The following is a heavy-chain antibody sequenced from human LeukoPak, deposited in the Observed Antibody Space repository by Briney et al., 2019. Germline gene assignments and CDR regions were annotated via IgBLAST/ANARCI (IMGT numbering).Heavy chain of an antibody. D-gene: IGHD2-8*01. CDR1: GYTFTSYG. CDR2: ISAYNGNT. Sequence: ASVKVSCKASGYTFTSYGISWVRQAPGQGFEWMGWISAYNGNTNYAQKLQGRVTMTTDTSTSTAYMELRSLRSDDTAVYYCAKGHLMVYASYFDYWGQGTLVTVSS. J-gene: IGHJ4*02. V-gene: IGHV1-18*01. CDR3: AKGHLMVYASYFDY.